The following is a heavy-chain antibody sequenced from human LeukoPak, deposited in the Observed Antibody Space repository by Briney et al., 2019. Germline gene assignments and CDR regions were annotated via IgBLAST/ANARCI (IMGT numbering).Heavy chain of an antibody. V-gene: IGHV1-24*01. CDR3: ATFPGSGSYLGGEGY. J-gene: IGHJ4*02. Sequence: GASVKVSCKVSGYTLTELSMHWVRRAPGKGLEWMGGFDPEDGETIYAQKFQGRVTMTEDTSTDTAYMELSSLRSGDTAVYYCATFPGSGSYLGGEGYWGQGTLVTVSS. CDR2: FDPEDGET. D-gene: IGHD1-26*01. CDR1: GYTLTELS.